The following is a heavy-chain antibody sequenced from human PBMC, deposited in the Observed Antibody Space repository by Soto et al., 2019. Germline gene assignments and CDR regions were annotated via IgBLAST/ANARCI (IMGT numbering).Heavy chain of an antibody. CDR1: GGTFSSYA. V-gene: IGHV1-69*06. CDR3: ARVGAGFGGIDY. D-gene: IGHD3-10*01. CDR2: IIPIFGTA. J-gene: IGHJ4*02. Sequence: QVQLVQSGAEVKKPGSSVKVSCKASGGTFSSYAISWVRQAPGQGLEWMGGIIPIFGTANYAQKFQGRVTITADKSTSTAYVELGSLRSEGTAVYCCARVGAGFGGIDYWGQGTLVTVSS.